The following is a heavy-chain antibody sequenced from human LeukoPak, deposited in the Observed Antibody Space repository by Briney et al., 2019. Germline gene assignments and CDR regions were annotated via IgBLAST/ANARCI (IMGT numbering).Heavy chain of an antibody. CDR2: ISSSSSYI. Sequence: GGSLRLSCAASGFTSSSYSMNWVRQAPGKGLEWVSSISSSSSYIYYADSVKGRFTISKDNAKNSLYLQMNSLRAEDTALYHCARNNGMDVWGQGTTVIVSS. CDR1: GFTSSSYS. J-gene: IGHJ6*02. V-gene: IGHV3-21*04. CDR3: ARNNGMDV.